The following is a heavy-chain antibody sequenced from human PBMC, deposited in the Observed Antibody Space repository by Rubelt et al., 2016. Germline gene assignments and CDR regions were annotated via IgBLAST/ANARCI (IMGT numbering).Heavy chain of an antibody. CDR1: GGSFSAYY. CDR3: ARHPSTARLFDY. V-gene: IGHV4-34*01. Sequence: QVKLQQWGAGLLKPSETLSLTCTVYGGSFSAYYWSWIRQPPGKGPEWIGEINHSGGTNYNPSLKSRVTISVDTSKNQFPLKVTSVSAADTAGYYCARHPSTARLFDYWGQGTVVTVSS. D-gene: IGHD6-6*01. J-gene: IGHJ4*02. CDR2: INHSGGT.